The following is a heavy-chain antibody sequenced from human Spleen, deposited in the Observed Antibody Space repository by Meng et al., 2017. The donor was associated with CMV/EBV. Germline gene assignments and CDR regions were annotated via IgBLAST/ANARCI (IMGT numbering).Heavy chain of an antibody. CDR3: AIYGGRGGDFDN. V-gene: IGHV3-53*05. Sequence: GESLKISCAASGFTVGSNYVSWVRQAPGKGLEWVSVIYTYGTIYYADSVKGRFTISRDNSKNKVYLQMDNLRPEDTALYYFAIYGGRGGDFDNWGQGTMVTVSS. D-gene: IGHD4-23*01. J-gene: IGHJ3*02. CDR1: GFTVGSNY. CDR2: IYTYGTI.